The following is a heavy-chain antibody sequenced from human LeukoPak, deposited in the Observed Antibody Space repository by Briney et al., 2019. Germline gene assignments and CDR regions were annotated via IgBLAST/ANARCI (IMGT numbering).Heavy chain of an antibody. J-gene: IGHJ4*02. V-gene: IGHV1-18*01. CDR3: ARTTGTRVLDF. CDR1: GYTFSHYD. CDR2: INGYRGNI. Sequence: ASVKVSCKASGYTFSHYDITWVRQAPGQGLEWMGWINGYRGNIHHAQKFQGRVTMTTDTSTNTAHLELRSLRSDDTAVYYCARTTGTRVLDFWGQGTLVTVSS. D-gene: IGHD1-1*01.